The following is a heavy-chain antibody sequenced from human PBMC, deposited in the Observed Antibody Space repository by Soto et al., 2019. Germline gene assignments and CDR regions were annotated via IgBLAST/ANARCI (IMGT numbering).Heavy chain of an antibody. D-gene: IGHD4-17*01. CDR1: GGSISSYY. CDR2: IYTSGST. CDR3: ARAGAKYGDYHNWFDP. Sequence: SETLSLTCTVSGGSISSYYWSWIRQPAGKGLEWIGRIYTSGSTNYNPSLKSRVTMSVDTSKNQFSLKLSSVTAADTAVYYCARAGAKYGDYHNWFDPWGQGTLVTVSS. V-gene: IGHV4-4*07. J-gene: IGHJ5*02.